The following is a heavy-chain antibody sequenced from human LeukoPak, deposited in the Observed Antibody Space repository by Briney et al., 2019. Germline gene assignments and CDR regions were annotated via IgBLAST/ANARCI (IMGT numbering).Heavy chain of an antibody. Sequence: SETLSLTCTVSGGSISSYYWSWIRQPPGKGLEWIGYIYYSGSTNYNPSLKSRVTISVDTSKNQFSLKLSSVTAADTAVYYCARDRDGSIGLHPFDIWGQGTMVTVSS. V-gene: IGHV4-59*12. D-gene: IGHD5-24*01. CDR3: ARDRDGSIGLHPFDI. J-gene: IGHJ3*02. CDR2: IYYSGST. CDR1: GGSISSYY.